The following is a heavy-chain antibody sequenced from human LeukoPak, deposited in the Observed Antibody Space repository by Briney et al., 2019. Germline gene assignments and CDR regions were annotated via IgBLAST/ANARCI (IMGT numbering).Heavy chain of an antibody. CDR3: ARVSLYDSSGYYLDY. V-gene: IGHV1-69*04. Sequence: SVKVSCKASGGTFSSYAISWVRQAPGQGLEWMGRIIPILGIANYAQKFQGRVTITADKSTSTAYMELSSLRSEDTAVYYCARVSLYDSSGYYLDYWGQGTLVTVSS. D-gene: IGHD3-22*01. J-gene: IGHJ4*02. CDR1: GGTFSSYA. CDR2: IIPILGIA.